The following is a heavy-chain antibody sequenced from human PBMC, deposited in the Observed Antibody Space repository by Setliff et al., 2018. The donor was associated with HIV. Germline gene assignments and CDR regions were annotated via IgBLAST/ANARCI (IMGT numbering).Heavy chain of an antibody. J-gene: IGHJ6*03. Sequence: LRLSCAASGFTFSDYNMNWVRQAPGRGLEWVSYISSDGSTIYYAGSVKGRFTMSRDNAKNSLYLHMSSLGVEDTAVYYCARDSSRGYLDWLSLKYYYSYYIDVWGKGTTVTVSS. CDR2: ISSDGSTI. CDR3: ARDSSRGYLDWLSLKYYYSYYIDV. V-gene: IGHV3-48*01. CDR1: GFTFSDYN. D-gene: IGHD3-9*01.